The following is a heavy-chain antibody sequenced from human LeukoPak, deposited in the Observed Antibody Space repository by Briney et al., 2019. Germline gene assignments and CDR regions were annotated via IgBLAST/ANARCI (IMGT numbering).Heavy chain of an antibody. CDR1: GFTFDDYG. CDR3: ARARSGYYSSFDY. V-gene: IGHV3-20*04. Sequence: PGGSLRLSCAGSGFTFDDYGMSWVRQAPGKGLEWGSGINWNGGSTGYGDSVKGRFTISRDNAKNSLYLQMNSLRAEDTALYYCARARSGYYSSFDYWGQGTLVTVS. CDR2: INWNGGST. D-gene: IGHD3-22*01. J-gene: IGHJ4*02.